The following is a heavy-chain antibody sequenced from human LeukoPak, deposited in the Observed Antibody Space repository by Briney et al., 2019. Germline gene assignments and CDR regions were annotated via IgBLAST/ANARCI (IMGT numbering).Heavy chain of an antibody. Sequence: ASVKVSCKASGYTFTGYYMHWVRQAPGQGLEWMGWINPNSGGTNYAQKLQGRVTMTRDTSISTAYMELSRLRSDDTAVYYCARDPGTIFGVEDYYYYYYGMDVWGQGTTVTVSS. V-gene: IGHV1-2*02. D-gene: IGHD3-3*01. CDR3: ARDPGTIFGVEDYYYYYYGMDV. CDR2: INPNSGGT. J-gene: IGHJ6*02. CDR1: GYTFTGYY.